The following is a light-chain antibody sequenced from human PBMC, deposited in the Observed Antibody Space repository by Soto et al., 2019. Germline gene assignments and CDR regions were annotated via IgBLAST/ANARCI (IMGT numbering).Light chain of an antibody. CDR3: SSYTSSSTSVV. V-gene: IGLV2-14*01. J-gene: IGLJ2*01. Sequence: LTQPASVSGSPGQSITISCTGTSSDVGGYNYVSWYQQHPGKAPKLMIYEVSNRPSGVSNRFSGSKSGNTASLTISGLQAEDEADYYCSSYTSSSTSVVFGGGTQLTVL. CDR1: SSDVGGYNY. CDR2: EVS.